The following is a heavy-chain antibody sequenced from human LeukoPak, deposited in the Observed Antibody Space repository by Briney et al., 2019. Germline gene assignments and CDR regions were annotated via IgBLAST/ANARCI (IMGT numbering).Heavy chain of an antibody. CDR1: GYTFTSYD. D-gene: IGHD2-15*01. CDR3: ARVAGYCSGGSCYSHFDY. Sequence: ASVKVSCKASGYTFTSYDINWVRQATGQGLEWMGWMNPNSGNTGYAQKFQGRVTMTRNTSISTAYMELSSLRSEDTAVYYCARVAGYCSGGSCYSHFDYWGQGTLVTVSS. V-gene: IGHV1-8*01. CDR2: MNPNSGNT. J-gene: IGHJ4*02.